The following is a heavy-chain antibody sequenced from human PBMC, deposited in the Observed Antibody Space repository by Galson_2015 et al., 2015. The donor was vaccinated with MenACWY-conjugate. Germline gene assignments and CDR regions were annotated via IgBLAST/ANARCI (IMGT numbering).Heavy chain of an antibody. V-gene: IGHV1-69*13. CDR3: ARTMVRGGNPNSGSSYGQFGVDY. CDR1: GGLFSSYA. Sequence: SVQVSCTATGGLFSSYAISWVRQAPGQGLEWMGGIIPIFGTANYAQKFQGRVTITADESTSTANMELSSLRSEDTAVYYCARTMVRGGNPNSGSSYGQFGVDYWGQGTLVTVSS. CDR2: IIPIFGTA. D-gene: IGHD5-18*01. J-gene: IGHJ4*02.